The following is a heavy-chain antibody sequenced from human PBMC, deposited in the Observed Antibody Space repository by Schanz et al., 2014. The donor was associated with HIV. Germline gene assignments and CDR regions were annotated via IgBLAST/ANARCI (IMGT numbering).Heavy chain of an antibody. CDR2: ISSSSSYI. Sequence: VQLVESGGGVVQPGRSLRLSCAASGFTFSSYAMHWVRQAPGKGLEWVSYISSSSSYIFYADSVKGRFTISRDSSKNTLYLQMNSLRAEDTAVYYCAKDQGDVTGTPFDYWGQGTLVTVSS. V-gene: IGHV3-21*01. J-gene: IGHJ4*02. D-gene: IGHD1-20*01. CDR3: AKDQGDVTGTPFDY. CDR1: GFTFSSYA.